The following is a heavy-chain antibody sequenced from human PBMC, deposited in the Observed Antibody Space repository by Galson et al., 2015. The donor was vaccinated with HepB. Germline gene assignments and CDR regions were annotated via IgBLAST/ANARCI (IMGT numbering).Heavy chain of an antibody. D-gene: IGHD3-10*01. V-gene: IGHV4-34*01. J-gene: IGHJ6*03. CDR1: GGSFSGYY. CDR2: LNHSGST. Sequence: ETLSLTCAVYGGSFSGYYWSWIRQPPGKGLEWIGELNHSGSTNYNPSLKSRVTISVDTSKNQFSLKLSSVTAADTAVYYCARGPSSNRYYGSGSYYASNYYYYYYMDVWGKGTTVTVSS. CDR3: ARGPSSNRYYGSGSYYASNYYYYYYMDV.